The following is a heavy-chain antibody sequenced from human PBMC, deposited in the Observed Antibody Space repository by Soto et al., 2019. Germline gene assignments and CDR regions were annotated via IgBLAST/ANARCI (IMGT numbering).Heavy chain of an antibody. V-gene: IGHV3-23*01. J-gene: IGHJ4*02. CDR2: ISGSGGSP. Sequence: GGSLRLSCAASGFSFRTYTMSWVRQAPGKGLEWLSVISGSGGSPSYADSVQGRFVISRDNARNTLYLHMNSLRAEDTAIYYCAKARCTTTDCYVPDYWGRGTLVTVSS. CDR3: AKARCTTTDCYVPDY. CDR1: GFSFRTYT. D-gene: IGHD1-26*01.